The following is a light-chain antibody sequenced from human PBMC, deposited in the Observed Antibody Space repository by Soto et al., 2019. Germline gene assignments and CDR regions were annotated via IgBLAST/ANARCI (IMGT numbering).Light chain of an antibody. V-gene: IGKV3-11*01. CDR1: QSVSSY. CDR2: DAS. Sequence: ENVLTQSPATLSLSPGERATLSCRASQSVSSYLAWYQQKPGQAPRLLISDASNRATGVPARFSGSGSGTDFTLTISSLEPEDFAVYYCQQRRSGWTFGPGTKVEI. J-gene: IGKJ1*01. CDR3: QQRRSGWT.